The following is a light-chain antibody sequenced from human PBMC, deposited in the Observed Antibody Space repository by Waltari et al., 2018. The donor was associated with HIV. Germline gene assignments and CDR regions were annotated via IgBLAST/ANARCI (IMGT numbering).Light chain of an antibody. CDR2: WAS. Sequence: DIVLTQSPDSLPVSLGERANINCTSSFDNKNYLAWYQQKPRQPPKLLISWASTRESGVPDRFSGSGSGTDFTLTISRLQAEDVAVYHCQQYYRVPPTFGGGTKVEIK. V-gene: IGKV4-1*01. CDR3: QQYYRVPPT. CDR1: FDNKNY. J-gene: IGKJ4*01.